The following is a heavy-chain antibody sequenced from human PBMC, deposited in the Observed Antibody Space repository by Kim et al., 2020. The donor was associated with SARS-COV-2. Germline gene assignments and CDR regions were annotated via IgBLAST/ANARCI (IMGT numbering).Heavy chain of an antibody. CDR1: GGSISSSSYY. D-gene: IGHD6-13*01. J-gene: IGHJ5*02. Sequence: SETLSRTCTVSGGSISSSSYYWGWIRQPPGKGLEWIGSIYYSGSTYYNPSLKSRVTISVDTSKNQFSLKLSAVTAADTAVYYCARLQGILNWFDTWGQG. CDR3: ARLQGILNWFDT. CDR2: IYYSGST. V-gene: IGHV4-39*01.